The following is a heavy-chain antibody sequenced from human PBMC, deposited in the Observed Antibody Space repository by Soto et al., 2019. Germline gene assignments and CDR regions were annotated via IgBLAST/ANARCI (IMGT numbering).Heavy chain of an antibody. CDR2: INPNSGGT. D-gene: IGHD2-2*02. J-gene: IGHJ6*02. Sequence: ASVKVSCKASGYTFSGYYIHWLRQAPGQGLEWMGWINPNSGGTNYAQKFQGRVTVTRDTPTSTAYMELSRLTSDDTAVYYCARSLTEGYCTITGCYTRPLYGMDVWGQGTTVTVPS. CDR3: ARSLTEGYCTITGCYTRPLYGMDV. V-gene: IGHV1-2*02. CDR1: GYTFSGYY.